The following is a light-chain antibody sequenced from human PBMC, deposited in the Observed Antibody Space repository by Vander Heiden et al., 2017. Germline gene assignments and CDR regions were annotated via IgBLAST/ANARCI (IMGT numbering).Light chain of an antibody. V-gene: IGLV2-14*01. CDR3: ISYTSSSTLYV. CDR2: EVS. Sequence: QSALTQPASVSGYPGQSITISCTGTSSDVGGYNYVSWYQQHPGKAPKLMIYEVSNRPSWVSNRFSGSKSGNTASLTISGLQAEDEADYYCISYTSSSTLYVFGTGTKVTVL. CDR1: SSDVGGYNY. J-gene: IGLJ1*01.